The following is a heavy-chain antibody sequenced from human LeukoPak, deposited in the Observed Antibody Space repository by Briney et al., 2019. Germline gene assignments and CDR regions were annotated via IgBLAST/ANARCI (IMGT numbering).Heavy chain of an antibody. CDR2: IIPIFGTA. CDR1: GGTFSSYA. Sequence: ASVKVCCKASGGTFSSYAISWVRQAPGQGLEWMGGIIPIFGTANYAQKFQGRVTITADESTSTAYMELSSLRSEDTAVYYCARDGRVYYFDYWGQGTLVTVSS. J-gene: IGHJ4*02. CDR3: ARDGRVYYFDY. D-gene: IGHD3-16*01. V-gene: IGHV1-69*01.